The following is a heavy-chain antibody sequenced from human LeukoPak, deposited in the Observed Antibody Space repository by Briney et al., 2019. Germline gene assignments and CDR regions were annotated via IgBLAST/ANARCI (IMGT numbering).Heavy chain of an antibody. CDR2: IYYSGGT. CDR1: GGSVSSGSYY. Sequence: SETLSLTCTVSGGSVSSGSYYWSWIRQPPGKGLEWIGYIYYSGGTNYNPSLKSRVTISADTSKNQFSLKLSSVTAADTAVYYCARADSSSWFDWGQGTLVTVSS. D-gene: IGHD6-13*01. V-gene: IGHV4-61*01. CDR3: ARADSSSWFD. J-gene: IGHJ4*02.